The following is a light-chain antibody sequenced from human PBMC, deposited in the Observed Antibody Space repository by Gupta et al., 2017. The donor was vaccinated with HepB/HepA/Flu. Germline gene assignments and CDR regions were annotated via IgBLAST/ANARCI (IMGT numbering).Light chain of an antibody. CDR2: EVT. J-gene: IGLJ2*01. CDR1: SSDFGSYNL. V-gene: IGLV2-23*02. Sequence: QSALAQPASVSGSPGQSITISCTGTSSDFGSYNLVSWYQQHPGKAPKLMISEVTKRPSGISNRFSGSKSGNTASLTISGLQAEDEADYYRCSYAGSTTFVIFGGGTKLTVL. CDR3: CSYAGSTTFVI.